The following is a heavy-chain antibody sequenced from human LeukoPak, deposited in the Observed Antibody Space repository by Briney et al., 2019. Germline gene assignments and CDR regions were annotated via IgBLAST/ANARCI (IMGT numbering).Heavy chain of an antibody. CDR1: GFTFSSYS. Sequence: GGSLRLSCAASGFTFSSYSMDWVRQAPGKGLEWVSSISSSSSYIYYADSVKGRFTISRDNAKNSLYLQMNSLRPEDTAVYYCARGGPAAGRFDYWGQGTLVTVSS. V-gene: IGHV3-21*01. CDR3: ARGGPAAGRFDY. J-gene: IGHJ4*02. CDR2: ISSSSSYI. D-gene: IGHD6-13*01.